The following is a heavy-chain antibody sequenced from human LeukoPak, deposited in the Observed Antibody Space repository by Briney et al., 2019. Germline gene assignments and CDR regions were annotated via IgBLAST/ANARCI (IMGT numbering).Heavy chain of an antibody. V-gene: IGHV3-49*03. CDR1: GFTFGDDA. CDR3: SRGLHDYGDSNYYFDR. D-gene: IGHD4-17*01. J-gene: IGHJ4*02. Sequence: GGSLRLSCTASGFTFGDDAWSWFRQAPGKGLEWICFIRKKGYGETTDYAASVRSRFTVSRDDAKSIAYLQMNSLKTEDTALYYCSRGLHDYGDSNYYFDRWGRGTLVTVSS. CDR2: IRKKGYGETT.